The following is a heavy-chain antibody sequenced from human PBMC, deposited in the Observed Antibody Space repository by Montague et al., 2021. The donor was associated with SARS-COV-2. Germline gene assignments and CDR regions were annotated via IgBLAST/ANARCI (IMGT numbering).Heavy chain of an antibody. J-gene: IGHJ4*02. CDR3: ARWDPQTLTLIGLRGKSASDY. D-gene: IGHD4-23*01. V-gene: IGHV4-34*01. CDR2: INHSGTT. CDR1: GGSFSGYY. Sequence: SETLSLTCAVHGGSFSGYYWTWICQSPGKGLEWIAEINHSGTTNYNFNPSLRSRVTISVDTSKSQFSLKLTSVTAADTGVYYCARWDPQTLTLIGLRGKSASDYWGQGTLVTVSS.